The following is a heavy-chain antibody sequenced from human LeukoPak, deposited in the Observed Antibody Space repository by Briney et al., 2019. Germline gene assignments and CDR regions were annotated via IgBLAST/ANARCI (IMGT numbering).Heavy chain of an antibody. CDR2: ISGSGGST. CDR1: GFTFSSYA. J-gene: IGHJ6*02. V-gene: IGHV3-23*01. D-gene: IGHD5-24*01. Sequence: PGGSLRLSCAASGFTFSSYAMSWVRQAPGKGLEWVSAISGSGGSTYYADSVKGRFTISRNNSKNTLYLQMNSLRAEDTAVYYCARELGWLQSISGPHYYYYGMDVWGQGTTVTVSS. CDR3: ARELGWLQSISGPHYYYYGMDV.